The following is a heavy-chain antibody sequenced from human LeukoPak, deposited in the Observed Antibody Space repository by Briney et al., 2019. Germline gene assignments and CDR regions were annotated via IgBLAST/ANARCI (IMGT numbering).Heavy chain of an antibody. Sequence: LETLSLTCTVSGGSISSYYWSWIRQPPGKGLEWIGYIYYSGSTNYNPSLKSRVTISVDTSKNQFSLKLSSVTAADTAVYYCARLGGATQDVWGKGTTVTVSS. CDR1: GGSISSYY. D-gene: IGHD1-26*01. J-gene: IGHJ6*04. CDR2: IYYSGST. CDR3: ARLGGATQDV. V-gene: IGHV4-59*01.